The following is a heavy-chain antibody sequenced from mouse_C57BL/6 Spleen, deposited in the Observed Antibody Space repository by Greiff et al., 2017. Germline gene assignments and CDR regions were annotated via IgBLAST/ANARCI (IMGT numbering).Heavy chain of an antibody. V-gene: IGHV5-4*01. CDR1: GFTFSSYA. Sequence: EVQLVESGGGLVKPGGSLKLSCAASGFTFSSYAMSWVRQTPEKRLEWVATISDGGSYTYYPDNVKGRFTISRDNAKNNLYLQMSHLKSEDTAMYYCARDPDGGFDYWGQGTTLTVSS. J-gene: IGHJ2*01. CDR3: ARDPDGGFDY. CDR2: ISDGGSYT.